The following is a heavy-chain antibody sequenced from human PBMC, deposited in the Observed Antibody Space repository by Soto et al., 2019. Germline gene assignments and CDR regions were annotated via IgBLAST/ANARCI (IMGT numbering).Heavy chain of an antibody. CDR2: INSDGSST. CDR1: GFTFSTYW. J-gene: IGHJ4*02. D-gene: IGHD3-22*01. V-gene: IGHV3-74*01. Sequence: PGGSLRLSCAASGFTFSTYWMHWVRQVPGKGLVWVSRINSDGSSTNYADSVKGRFTISRDNAKNTLYLQMNSLRAEDTAVYYCARYYHDNSGYSYFDSWGPGTLVTVSS. CDR3: ARYYHDNSGYSYFDS.